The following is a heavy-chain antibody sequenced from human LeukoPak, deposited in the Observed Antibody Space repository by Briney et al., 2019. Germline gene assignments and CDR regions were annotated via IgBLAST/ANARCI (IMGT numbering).Heavy chain of an antibody. CDR1: GGSISSYY. CDR3: ARSYYDFWSGPFDP. V-gene: IGHV4-59*01. Sequence: SETLSLTCTVSGGSISSYYWSWIRQPPGKGLEWIGYIYYSGSTNYNPSLKSRVTISVDTSKNQFSLKLSSVTAADTAVYYCARSYYDFWSGPFDPWGQGTLVTVSS. CDR2: IYYSGST. J-gene: IGHJ5*02. D-gene: IGHD3-3*01.